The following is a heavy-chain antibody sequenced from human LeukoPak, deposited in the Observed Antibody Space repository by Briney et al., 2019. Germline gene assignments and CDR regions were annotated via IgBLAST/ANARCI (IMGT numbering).Heavy chain of an antibody. CDR1: GSIFTDYY. CDR3: ARDSSGGYASH. CDR2: INPKSGDS. D-gene: IGHD2-15*01. V-gene: IGHV1-2*02. J-gene: IGHJ4*02. Sequence: GASAKVSCKASGSIFTDYYIHWVRQAPGQGLEWMGWINPKSGDSHSAQRFQGRVTMTRDTSITTAYMEVTRLTSDDTAVYYCARDSSGGYASHWGQGTLATVSS.